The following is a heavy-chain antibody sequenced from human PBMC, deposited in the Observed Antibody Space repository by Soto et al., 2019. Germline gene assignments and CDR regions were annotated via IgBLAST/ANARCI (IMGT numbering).Heavy chain of an antibody. Sequence: TLSRTCTFSGGSISSGGYYWSWIRQHPGKGLEWIGYIYYSGSTYYNPSPKSRVTISVDTSKNQFSLKLSSVTAADTAVYYCARFDILTGYSSYYYYGMDVWGQGTTVTVSS. CDR3: ARFDILTGYSSYYYYGMDV. D-gene: IGHD3-9*01. CDR1: GGSISSGGYY. J-gene: IGHJ6*02. CDR2: IYYSGST. V-gene: IGHV4-31*03.